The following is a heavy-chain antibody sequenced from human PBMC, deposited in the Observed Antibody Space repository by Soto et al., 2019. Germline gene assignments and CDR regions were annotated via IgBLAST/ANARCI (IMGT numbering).Heavy chain of an antibody. V-gene: IGHV1-18*01. CDR1: GYTFTSYG. D-gene: IGHD3-3*01. CDR2: ISAYNGNT. Sequence: ASVKVSCKASGYTFTSYGISWVRQAPGQGLEWMGWISAYNGNTNYAQKLQGRVTMTTDTSTSTAYMELRSLRSDDTAVYYCARGTIFGERNYYYYYYMDVWGKGTTVTVSS. CDR3: ARGTIFGERNYYYYYYMDV. J-gene: IGHJ6*03.